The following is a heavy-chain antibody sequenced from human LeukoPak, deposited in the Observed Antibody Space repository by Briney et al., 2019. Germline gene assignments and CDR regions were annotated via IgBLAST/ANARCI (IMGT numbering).Heavy chain of an antibody. CDR1: GFTFSNYE. CDR3: ARGHDYANYMDV. CDR2: ISSSGSDI. D-gene: IGHD4-17*01. V-gene: IGHV3-48*03. J-gene: IGHJ6*03. Sequence: GGSLRLSCAASGFTFSNYEMHWVRQAPGKGLEWVSYISSSGSDIYYADSVKGRFTISRDNAKNSLYLHMNSLRAEDTAVYYCARGHDYANYMDVWGKGTTVTVSS.